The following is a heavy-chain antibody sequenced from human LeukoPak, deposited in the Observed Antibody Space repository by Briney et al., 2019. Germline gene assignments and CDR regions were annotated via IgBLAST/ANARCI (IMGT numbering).Heavy chain of an antibody. D-gene: IGHD2-2*01. Sequence: PSQTLSLTCTVSGGSISSGGYYRSWIRQPPGKGLEWIGYIYHSGSTYHNPSLKSRVTISVDRSKNQFSLKLSSVTAADTAVYYCARSYCSSTSCYYYFDYWGQGTLVTVSS. CDR2: IYHSGST. J-gene: IGHJ4*02. V-gene: IGHV4-30-2*01. CDR3: ARSYCSSTSCYYYFDY. CDR1: GGSISSGGYY.